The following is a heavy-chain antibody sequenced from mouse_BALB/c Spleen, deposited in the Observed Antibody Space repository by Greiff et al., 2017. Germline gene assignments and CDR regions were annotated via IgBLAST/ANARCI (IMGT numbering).Heavy chain of an antibody. V-gene: IGHV5-17*02. CDR1: GFTFSSFG. J-gene: IGHJ4*01. D-gene: IGHD1-1*01. CDR2: ISSGSSTI. CDR3: ARGFYYCGSSYGYAMDY. Sequence: EVMLVESGGGLVQPGGSRKLSCAASGFTFSSFGMHWVRQAPEKGLEWVAYISSGSSTIYYADTVKGRFTISRDNPKNTLFLQMTSLRSEDTAMYYCARGFYYCGSSYGYAMDYWGQGTSVTVSS.